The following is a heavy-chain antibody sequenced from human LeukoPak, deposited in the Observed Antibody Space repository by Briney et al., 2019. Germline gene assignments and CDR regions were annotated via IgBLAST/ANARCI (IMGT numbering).Heavy chain of an antibody. CDR2: IRDKSFGGRT. CDR1: GFTFGDYA. D-gene: IGHD2/OR15-2a*01. V-gene: IGHV3-49*04. CDR3: TRDLNIGY. Sequence: PGGSLRLSCSTSGFTFGDYAVTWVRQAPGKGLEWVGFIRDKSFGGRTEYAPSAKGRFTISRDDSKSIAYLQMNSLKTEDTAVYYCTRDLNIGYWGQGTLVTVSS. J-gene: IGHJ4*02.